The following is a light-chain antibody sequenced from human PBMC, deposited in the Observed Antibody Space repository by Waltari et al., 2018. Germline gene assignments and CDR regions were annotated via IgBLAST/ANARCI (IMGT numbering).Light chain of an antibody. V-gene: IGKV3-20*01. Sequence: IVLTQSPGTLSLSPGERATLSCRASQSVRGSLAWYQQKAGQAPRLLIYGGSSRATGIHDRFSGSASGKDFSLTISRLEPEDFAVYYCQHYVRLPATFGQGTKVEI. CDR3: QHYVRLPAT. J-gene: IGKJ1*01. CDR2: GGS. CDR1: QSVRGS.